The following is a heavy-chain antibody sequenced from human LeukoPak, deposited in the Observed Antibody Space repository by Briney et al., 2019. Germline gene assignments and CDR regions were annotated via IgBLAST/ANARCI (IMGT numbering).Heavy chain of an antibody. CDR1: GFTFSSYA. CDR2: ISYDGSNK. Sequence: PGGSLRLSCAASGFTFSSYAMHWVRQAPGKGLEWVAVISYDGSNKYYADSVKGRFTISRVNSKNTLYLQMNSLRAEDTAVYYCANARDSSGYYYAGLVAFDIWGQGTMVTVSS. V-gene: IGHV3-30-3*01. D-gene: IGHD3-22*01. CDR3: ANARDSSGYYYAGLVAFDI. J-gene: IGHJ3*02.